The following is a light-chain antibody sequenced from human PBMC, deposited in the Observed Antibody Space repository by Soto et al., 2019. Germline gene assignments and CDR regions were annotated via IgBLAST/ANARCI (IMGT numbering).Light chain of an antibody. J-gene: IGLJ2*01. CDR2: EVS. V-gene: IGLV2-8*01. Sequence: QSALTQPPSASGSPGQSVTISCTGTSSDVGGYNYVSWYQQHPGKAPKLMIYEVSKRPSGVPDRFSGSKSGNTASPTVSGLQAEDEADYYCSSTKIFAGGTKLTVL. CDR3: SSTKI. CDR1: SSDVGGYNY.